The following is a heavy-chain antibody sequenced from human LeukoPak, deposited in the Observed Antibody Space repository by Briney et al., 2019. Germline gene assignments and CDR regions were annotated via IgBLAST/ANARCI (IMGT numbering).Heavy chain of an antibody. Sequence: SETLSLTCTVSGGSISSSSYYWGWLRQPPGKGLERFGSIYYSGSTYYNPSRKSRVTISVDTSKNQFSLNLSSVTAADTAVYYCARDRYSSGWYDGGGDYWGQGTLVTVSS. CDR3: ARDRYSSGWYDGGGDY. CDR1: GGSISSSSYY. D-gene: IGHD6-19*01. CDR2: IYYSGST. J-gene: IGHJ4*02. V-gene: IGHV4-39*07.